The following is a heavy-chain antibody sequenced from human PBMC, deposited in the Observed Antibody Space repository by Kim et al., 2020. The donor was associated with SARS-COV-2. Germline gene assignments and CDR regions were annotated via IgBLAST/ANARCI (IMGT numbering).Heavy chain of an antibody. D-gene: IGHD6-19*01. V-gene: IGHV6-1*01. J-gene: IGHJ6*01. CDR3: ARDPGHSSGWSGMDV. CDR1: GDSVSSNSAA. CDR2: TYYRSRWFD. Sequence: SQTLSLSCAISGDSVSSNSAAWHWLRQSPSRGLEWLGRTYYRSRWFDDYALSVKSRMTINPDTFKNQFSLQLNSVTPEDTAVYYCARDPGHSSGWSGMDVWGQGTTVTDPS.